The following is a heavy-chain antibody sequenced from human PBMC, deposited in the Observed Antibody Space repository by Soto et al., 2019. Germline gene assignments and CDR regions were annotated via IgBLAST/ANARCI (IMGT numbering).Heavy chain of an antibody. J-gene: IGHJ3*01. CDR3: AREILDAFDV. Sequence: WWSLRLSCSASVFTFSSYFMSWFRQAPGKGLEWVSSISGAGSYIYYADSVKGRLTISRDNAKNSLYLQIYSLRAEDTAVYFCAREILDAFDVWGQGTMVTVSS. V-gene: IGHV3-21*01. CDR1: VFTFSSYF. CDR2: ISGAGSYI.